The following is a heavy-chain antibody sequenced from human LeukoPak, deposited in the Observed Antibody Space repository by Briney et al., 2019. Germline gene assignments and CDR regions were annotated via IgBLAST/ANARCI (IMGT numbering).Heavy chain of an antibody. J-gene: IGHJ4*02. Sequence: SETLSITCAVYGGSLSGYYWSWIRQPPGKGLEWIGEINHSGSTNYNPSLKSRVTISVDTSKNQFSLKLSSVTAADTAVYYCARYRGSKWIQLGSPFDYWGQGTLVTVSS. CDR1: GGSLSGYY. V-gene: IGHV4-34*01. D-gene: IGHD5-18*01. CDR2: INHSGST. CDR3: ARYRGSKWIQLGSPFDY.